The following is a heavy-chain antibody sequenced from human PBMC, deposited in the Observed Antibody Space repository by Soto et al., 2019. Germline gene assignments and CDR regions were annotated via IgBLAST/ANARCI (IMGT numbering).Heavy chain of an antibody. CDR1: GYTFTNYD. CDR3: ESCSASGFCTLGY. D-gene: IGHD3-22*01. J-gene: IGHJ4*02. CDR2: ISAYSGDT. V-gene: IGHV1-18*01. Sequence: QVQVVQSGAEVKKPGASVKVSCKASGYTFTNYDITWVRQAPGQGLEWMGCISAYSGDTNYAQKFQGRVTMTTDTSTSTVYMELRSLRSDATAVYDCESCSASGFCTLGYWGQGTLVTVSS.